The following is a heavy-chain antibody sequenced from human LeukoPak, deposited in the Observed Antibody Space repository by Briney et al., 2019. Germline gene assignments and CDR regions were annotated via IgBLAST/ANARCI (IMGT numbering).Heavy chain of an antibody. J-gene: IGHJ2*01. CDR2: IKQDGSEK. CDR3: SKGLGLSYWYLDL. D-gene: IGHD1-26*01. V-gene: IGHV3-7*03. CDR1: GLTFTKAW. Sequence: PGGSLRLSCAASGLTFTKAWMTWVRQAPGKGLEWVANIKQDGSEKYYVDSVKGRFTISRDNSKSVLYLQMNTLRAEDTAVYYCSKGLGLSYWYLDLWGRGTLVTVSS.